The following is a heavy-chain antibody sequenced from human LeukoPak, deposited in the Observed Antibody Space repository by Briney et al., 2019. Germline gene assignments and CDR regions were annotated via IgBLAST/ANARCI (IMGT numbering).Heavy chain of an antibody. CDR2: VYKNGHL. CDR1: ADSPTNYY. V-gene: IGHV4-59*01. J-gene: IGHJ3*01. Sequence: SETLSLTCSVSADSPTNYYCSWIRQSLGKGLEWLAYVYKNGHLDYNPSLRSRVTVSVDRSKTQFSLRLRSVTAADTAIYYCASGKYYYDDSASLNRASRTALDVWAQGTMVIVSS. D-gene: IGHD3-22*01. CDR3: ASGKYYYDDSASLNRASRTALDV.